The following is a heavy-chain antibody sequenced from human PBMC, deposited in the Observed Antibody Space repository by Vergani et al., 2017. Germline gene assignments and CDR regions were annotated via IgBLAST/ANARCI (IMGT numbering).Heavy chain of an antibody. J-gene: IGHJ3*02. CDR1: GFTFSSYA. CDR2: ISGSGGST. Sequence: EVQLLESGGGLVQPGGSLRLSCAASGFTFSSYAMSWVRQAPGKGLEWVSAISGSGGSTYYADSVKGRFTISRDNSKNTLYLQMNSLRAEDTVVYYCAKGYSGYSSITDAFDIWGQGTMVTVSS. V-gene: IGHV3-23*01. CDR3: AKGYSGYSSITDAFDI. D-gene: IGHD6-13*01.